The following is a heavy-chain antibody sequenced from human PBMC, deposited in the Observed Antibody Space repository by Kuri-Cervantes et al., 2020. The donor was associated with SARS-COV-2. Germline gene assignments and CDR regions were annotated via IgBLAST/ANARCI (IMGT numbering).Heavy chain of an antibody. CDR1: GYTFTSYA. CDR3: ARDLSTVTIFSGGYGMDV. J-gene: IGHJ6*02. Sequence: ASVKVSCKASGYTFTSYAMHWVRQAPGQRLEWMGWINAGNGNTKYSQKFQGRVTITRDTSASTAYMELSSLRSEDTAVYYCARDLSTVTIFSGGYGMDVWGQGTTVTVSS. D-gene: IGHD4-17*01. CDR2: INAGNGNT. V-gene: IGHV1-3*01.